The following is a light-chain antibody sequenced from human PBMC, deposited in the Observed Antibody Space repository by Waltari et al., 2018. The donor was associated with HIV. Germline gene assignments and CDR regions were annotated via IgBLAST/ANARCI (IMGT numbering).Light chain of an antibody. J-gene: IGLJ1*01. Sequence: QSALTQPASVSGSPGQSITISCTGTSSDVGSYNLFPWYQHHPGKAPKLMIYEVTKRPSGISDRFSGSKSGNTASLTISGLQAEDEADYYCCSYARSSTFYVFGTGTKVTVL. CDR1: SSDVGSYNL. V-gene: IGLV2-23*02. CDR2: EVT. CDR3: CSYARSSTFYV.